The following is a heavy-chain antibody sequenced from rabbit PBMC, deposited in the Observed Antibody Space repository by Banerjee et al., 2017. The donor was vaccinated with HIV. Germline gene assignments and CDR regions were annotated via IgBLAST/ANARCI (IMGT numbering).Heavy chain of an antibody. CDR1: GFSFSSSYY. CDR2: IDAGSGGST. D-gene: IGHD4-2*01. Sequence: QSLEESGGDLVKPGASLTLTCTASGFSFSSSYYMCWVRQAPGKGLEWIACIDAGSGGSTYYANWAKGRFTISKTSSTTVTLRMTSLTAADTATYFCARNAGVGTYGWITGDLWGPGTLVTVS. J-gene: IGHJ4*01. V-gene: IGHV1S40*01. CDR3: ARNAGVGTYGWITGDL.